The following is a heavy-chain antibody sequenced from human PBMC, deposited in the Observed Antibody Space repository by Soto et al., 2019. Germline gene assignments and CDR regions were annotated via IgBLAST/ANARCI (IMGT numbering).Heavy chain of an antibody. CDR2: ISGSGGST. V-gene: IGHV3-23*01. CDR3: AKRPFFGAGPYYYYMDV. D-gene: IGHD3-3*01. CDR1: GFTFSSYA. Sequence: GGSLRLSCAASGFTFSSYAMSWVRQAPGKGLEWVSAISGSGGSTYYADSVKGRFTISRDNSKNTLYLQMNSLRAEDTAVYYWAKRPFFGAGPYYYYMDVWCKGTTVTVSS. J-gene: IGHJ6*03.